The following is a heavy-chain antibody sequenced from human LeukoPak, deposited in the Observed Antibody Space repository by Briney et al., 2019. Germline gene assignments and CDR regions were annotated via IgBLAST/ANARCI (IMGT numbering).Heavy chain of an antibody. D-gene: IGHD6-13*01. CDR1: GFTFSNYW. CDR2: IKEDGSEK. Sequence: GGSLRLSCAASGFTFSNYWMSWVRQAPGKGLEWVANIKEDGSEKYYVDSVKGRFTISRDNARNSLYLQMNSLRAEDTAVYYCARAGTSSSWCFDYWGQGTLVTVSS. J-gene: IGHJ4*02. CDR3: ARAGTSSSWCFDY. V-gene: IGHV3-7*01.